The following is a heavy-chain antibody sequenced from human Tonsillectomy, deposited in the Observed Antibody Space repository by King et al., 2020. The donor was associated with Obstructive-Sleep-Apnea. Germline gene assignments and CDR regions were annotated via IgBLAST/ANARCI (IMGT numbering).Heavy chain of an antibody. CDR2: IGSSGLAI. Sequence: VQLVESGGGLVKPAGSLTLSCAASGFTFTDYYMSWIRQAPGKGLEWISFIGSSGLAIYYADTVKGRFTISRDNAKNSLYLQMDGLRVDDTAVYFCARHKKSGSGRDHWGPGTSVTVSS. V-gene: IGHV3-11*01. D-gene: IGHD3-10*01. CDR3: ARHKKSGSGRDH. CDR1: GFTFTDYY. J-gene: IGHJ4*02.